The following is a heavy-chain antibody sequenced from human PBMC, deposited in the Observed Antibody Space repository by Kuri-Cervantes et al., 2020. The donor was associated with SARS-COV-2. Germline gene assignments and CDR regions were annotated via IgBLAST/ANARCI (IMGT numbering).Heavy chain of an antibody. J-gene: IGHJ6*02. V-gene: IGHV1-46*01. D-gene: IGHD1-26*01. Sequence: ASVKVSCKASGYTSTSDYIHWVRQAPGQGPEWMGLIDPDGGTTVYAQKFQDRITMTSDTSTSTVYMEVRSLRSEDTAVYYCAKDGGSYSFSSAYGMDVWGQGTTVTVSS. CDR1: GYTSTSDY. CDR3: AKDGGSYSFSSAYGMDV. CDR2: IDPDGGTT.